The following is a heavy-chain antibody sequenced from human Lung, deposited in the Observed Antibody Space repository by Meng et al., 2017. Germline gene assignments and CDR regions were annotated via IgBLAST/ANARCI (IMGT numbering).Heavy chain of an antibody. D-gene: IGHD3-16*02. CDR1: GASINNGDYS. CDR2: IYTTGDT. V-gene: IGHV4-61*02. J-gene: IGHJ6*02. Sequence: SETLSLTCTVSGASINNGDYSWSWIRQPAGKGLEWIGRIYTTGDTNYNPSLKNRVTISIDTSKNQFSLKLTSVTAADTAVYYCAQEGYDARLVLGEFSLVGYGMDVWGQGTTITVSS. CDR3: AQEGYDARLVLGEFSLVGYGMDV.